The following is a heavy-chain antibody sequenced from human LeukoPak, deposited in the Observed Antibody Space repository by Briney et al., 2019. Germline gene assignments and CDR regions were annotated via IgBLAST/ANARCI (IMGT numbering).Heavy chain of an antibody. CDR2: ISGSGDST. Sequence: GGSLRLSCAASGFTFGNYAMSWARQAPGKGLEWVSGISGSGDSTHYADSVKGRFTISRDNSKNTLYLQMNSLRAEDTAVYYCAKSAKVYSSGWYWFDPWGQGTLVTVSA. V-gene: IGHV3-23*01. CDR3: AKSAKVYSSGWYWFDP. CDR1: GFTFGNYA. J-gene: IGHJ5*02. D-gene: IGHD6-19*01.